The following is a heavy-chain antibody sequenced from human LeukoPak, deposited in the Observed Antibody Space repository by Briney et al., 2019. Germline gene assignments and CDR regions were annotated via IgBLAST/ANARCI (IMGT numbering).Heavy chain of an antibody. V-gene: IGHV4-39*07. J-gene: IGHJ4*02. CDR3: ARSGFLEWPNFDY. CDR2: IYYSGST. CDR1: GGSISSSSYY. D-gene: IGHD3-3*01. Sequence: KSSETLSLTCTVSGGSISSSSYYWGWIRQPPGKGLEWIGSIYYSGSTYYNPSLKSRVTISVDTSKNQFSLKLSSVTAADTAVYYCARSGFLEWPNFDYWGQGTLVTVSS.